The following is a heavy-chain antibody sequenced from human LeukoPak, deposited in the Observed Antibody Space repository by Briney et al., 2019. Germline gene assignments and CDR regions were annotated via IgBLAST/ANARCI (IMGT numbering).Heavy chain of an antibody. D-gene: IGHD3-22*01. CDR3: ARSYDGSGYEARLGYYYGMDV. CDR2: ISYDGSNK. Sequence: GRSLRLSCAASGFTFSSYAMHWVRQAPGKGLEWVAVISYDGSNKYYADSVKGRFTISRDNSKNTLYLQMNSLRAEDTAVYYCARSYDGSGYEARLGYYYGMDVWGQGTTVTVSS. CDR1: GFTFSSYA. V-gene: IGHV3-30-3*01. J-gene: IGHJ6*02.